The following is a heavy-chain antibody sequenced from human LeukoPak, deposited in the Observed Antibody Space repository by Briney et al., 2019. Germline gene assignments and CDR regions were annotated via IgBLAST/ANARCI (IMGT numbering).Heavy chain of an antibody. D-gene: IGHD3-10*01. Sequence: SETLSLTCTVSGGSISSSSYYWGWIRQPPGKGLEWIGSIYYSGSTYYNPSLKSRVTISVDTSKNQFSLKLSSVTAADTAVYYCARALWGSHYNPPYDYWGQGTKVTVSS. CDR1: GGSISSSSYY. CDR3: ARALWGSHYNPPYDY. CDR2: IYYSGST. V-gene: IGHV4-39*01. J-gene: IGHJ4*02.